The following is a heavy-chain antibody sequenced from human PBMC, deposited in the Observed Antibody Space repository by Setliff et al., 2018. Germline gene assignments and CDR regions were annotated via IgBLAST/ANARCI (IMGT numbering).Heavy chain of an antibody. J-gene: IGHJ4*02. CDR1: GYPFGGYY. CDR3: ARGAPGRYCSGGSCSYFDY. V-gene: IGHV1-2*02. D-gene: IGHD2-15*01. CDR2: IDPKSGRT. Sequence: ASVKVSCKTSGYPFGGYYIYWMRQAPGQGLEWMGWIDPKSGRTKYAVKFQGRVTMTRDTSISTAYMELSSLRSEDTAVYYCARGAPGRYCSGGSCSYFDYWGQGILVTVSS.